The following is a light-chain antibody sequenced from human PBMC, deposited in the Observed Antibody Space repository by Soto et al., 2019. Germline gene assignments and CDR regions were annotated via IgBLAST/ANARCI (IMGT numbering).Light chain of an antibody. CDR1: QSVSSSY. CDR3: HQYGSSPTWT. CDR2: GAS. Sequence: EIVLTQSPGTLSLSPGERATLSCRASQSVSSSYLAWYQQKPGQAPRLLIYGASSRATGIPDRFSGSGSGTYFTLTISRLEPEDFAVYYCHQYGSSPTWTCGQGTKVESK. V-gene: IGKV3-20*01. J-gene: IGKJ1*01.